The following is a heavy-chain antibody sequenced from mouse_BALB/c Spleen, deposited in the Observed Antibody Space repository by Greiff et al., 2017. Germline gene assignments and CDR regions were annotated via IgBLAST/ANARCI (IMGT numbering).Heavy chain of an antibody. V-gene: IGHV1S22*01. Sequence: LQQPGSELVRPGASVKLSCKASGYTFTSYWMHWVKQRPGQGLEWIGNIYPGSGSTNYDEKFKSKATLTVDTSSSTAYMQLSSLTSEDSAVYYSTREITMGMDYWGQGTSVTVSS. CDR2: IYPGSGST. D-gene: IGHD2-4*01. J-gene: IGHJ4*01. CDR3: TREITMGMDY. CDR1: GYTFTSYW.